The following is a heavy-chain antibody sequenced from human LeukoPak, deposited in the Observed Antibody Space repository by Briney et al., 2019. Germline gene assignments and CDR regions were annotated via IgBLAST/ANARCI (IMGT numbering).Heavy chain of an antibody. CDR3: ASDALVSAAILFY. CDR1: GGSFTGYS. Sequence: SETLSLTCAVYGGSFTGYSWTWIRQPPGKGLEWIGEINHSGSTNYKPSLRSRVTISVDTSKNQFSLKLRSVTAAHTAVYYCASDALVSAAILFYWGQGTQVTVSS. D-gene: IGHD2-2*02. CDR2: INHSGST. J-gene: IGHJ4*02. V-gene: IGHV4-34*01.